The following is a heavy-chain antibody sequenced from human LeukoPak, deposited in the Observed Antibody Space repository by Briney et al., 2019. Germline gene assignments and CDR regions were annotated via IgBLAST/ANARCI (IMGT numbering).Heavy chain of an antibody. V-gene: IGHV1-8*03. J-gene: IGHJ4*02. CDR3: ARAGGYSYGLDY. Sequence: VASVKVSCKASGYTFTSYDINWVRQATGQGLEWMGWMNPNSGNTGYAQKFQGRVTITRNTSISPAYMELSSLRSEDTAVYYCARAGGYSYGLDYWGQGTLVTVSS. CDR2: MNPNSGNT. CDR1: GYTFTSYD. D-gene: IGHD5-18*01.